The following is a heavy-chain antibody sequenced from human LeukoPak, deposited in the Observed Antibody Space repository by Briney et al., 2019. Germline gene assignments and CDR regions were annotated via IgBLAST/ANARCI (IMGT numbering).Heavy chain of an antibody. CDR3: ARTRYYYDSSGYYIDY. CDR1: GGSFSGYY. J-gene: IGHJ4*02. Sequence: SEALSLTCAVYGGSFSGYYWSWIRQPPGKGLEWIGEINHGGSTNYNPSLKSRVTISVDTSKNQFSLKLSSVTAADTAVYYCARTRYYYDSSGYYIDYWGQGTLVTVSS. D-gene: IGHD3-22*01. V-gene: IGHV4-34*01. CDR2: INHGGST.